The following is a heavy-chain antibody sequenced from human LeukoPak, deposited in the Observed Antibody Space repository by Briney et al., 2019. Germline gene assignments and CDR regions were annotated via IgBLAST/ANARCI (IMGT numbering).Heavy chain of an antibody. V-gene: IGHV1-2*02. Sequence: ASVKVSCKASGYTFTGYYMHWVRQAPGQGLAWMGWINPNSGGTKYAQKFQGRVTMTRDTSISTAYMELSSLKSDDTAVYYCARFLGYCSGGSCYFDYWGQGTLVTVSS. CDR3: ARFLGYCSGGSCYFDY. CDR2: INPNSGGT. CDR1: GYTFTGYY. D-gene: IGHD2-15*01. J-gene: IGHJ4*02.